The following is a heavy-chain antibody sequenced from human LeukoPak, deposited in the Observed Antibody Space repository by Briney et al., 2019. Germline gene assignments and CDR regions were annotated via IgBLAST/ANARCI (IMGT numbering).Heavy chain of an antibody. CDR3: ASSYYYGSGSYRPFYFDY. CDR2: INHSGSI. CDR1: GESFSGYY. Sequence: SETLSLTCAVYGESFSGYYWSWILQPPGKGLEWIGEINHSGSINYNPSLKSRVTVSVDTSKNQFSLKLSSVTAADTAVYYCASSYYYGSGSYRPFYFDYWGQGTLVTVSS. V-gene: IGHV4-34*01. D-gene: IGHD3-10*01. J-gene: IGHJ4*02.